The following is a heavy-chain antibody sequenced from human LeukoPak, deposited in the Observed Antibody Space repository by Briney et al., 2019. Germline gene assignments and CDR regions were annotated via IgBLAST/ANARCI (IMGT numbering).Heavy chain of an antibody. V-gene: IGHV3-23*01. D-gene: IGHD6-19*01. CDR3: AKVNSSGWYFDY. CDR2: ISGSGGST. CDR1: GFTFSSYA. J-gene: IGHJ4*02. Sequence: GGSLRLSCAASGFTFSSYAMSWVRQAPGKELEWVSAISGSGGSTYYADSVKGRFTISRDNSKNTLYLQMNSLRAEDTAVYYCAKVNSSGWYFDYWGQGTLVTVSS.